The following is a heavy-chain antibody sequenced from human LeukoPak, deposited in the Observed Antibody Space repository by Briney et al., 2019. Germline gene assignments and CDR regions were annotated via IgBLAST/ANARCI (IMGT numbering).Heavy chain of an antibody. Sequence: SETLSLTCAVYGGSFSGYYWSWIRQPPGMGLEWIGEINHSGSTNYNPSLKSRVTISVDTSKNQFSLKLSSVTAADTAVYYCARRYYYGSGSYYNRIYYYYMDVWGKGTTVTISS. V-gene: IGHV4-34*01. J-gene: IGHJ6*03. CDR3: ARRYYYGSGSYYNRIYYYYMDV. CDR2: INHSGST. CDR1: GGSFSGYY. D-gene: IGHD3-10*01.